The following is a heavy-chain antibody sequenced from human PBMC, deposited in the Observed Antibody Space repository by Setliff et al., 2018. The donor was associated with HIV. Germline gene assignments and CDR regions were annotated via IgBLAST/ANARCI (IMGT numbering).Heavy chain of an antibody. J-gene: IGHJ4*02. CDR2: ISVYNGYT. D-gene: IGHD3-9*01. Sequence: ASVKVSCKASGSSFTSYGLNWVRQAPGQGLEWMGWISVYNGYTNYEQKVRDRVTMTADASTSTAYMELRSLRSDDTAVYYCARAYDILTGYFDYWGQGTLVTVSS. CDR3: ARAYDILTGYFDY. CDR1: GSSFTSYG. V-gene: IGHV1-18*01.